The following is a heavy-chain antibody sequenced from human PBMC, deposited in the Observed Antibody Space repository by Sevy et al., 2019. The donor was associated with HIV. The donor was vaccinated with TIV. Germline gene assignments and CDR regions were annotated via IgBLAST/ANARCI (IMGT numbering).Heavy chain of an antibody. CDR1: GFTVSSNY. V-gene: IGHV3-53*01. D-gene: IGHD2-2*01. CDR3: ATGYCSSTSCLRLYPHALDI. J-gene: IGHJ3*02. CDR2: IYSGGNT. Sequence: GGSLRLSCAASGFTVSSNYMSWVRQAPGKGLEWVSVIYSGGNTYYADSVKGRFTISRDNSKNTLYLQMNSLRAEDTAVYYCATGYCSSTSCLRLYPHALDIWGQGTMVTVSS.